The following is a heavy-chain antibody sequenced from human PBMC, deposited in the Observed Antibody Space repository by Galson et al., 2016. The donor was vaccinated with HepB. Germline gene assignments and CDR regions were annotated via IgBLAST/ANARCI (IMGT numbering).Heavy chain of an antibody. V-gene: IGHV1-8*01. D-gene: IGHD3-10*01. J-gene: IGHJ1*01. CDR3: ARVQGRGFIMLNF. Sequence: INWVRQATGQGLEWMGWMNPNSGDTDYAQKFQGRVTMTRDTSISTAYMELTSLRSEDTAVYYCARVQGRGFIMLNFWGQGTLVTVSS. CDR2: MNPNSGDT.